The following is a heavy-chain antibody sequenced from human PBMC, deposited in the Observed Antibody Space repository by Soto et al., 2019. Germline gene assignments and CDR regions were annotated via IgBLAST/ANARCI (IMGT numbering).Heavy chain of an antibody. D-gene: IGHD3-16*02. Sequence: PGGSLRLSCAASGFTFSSYWMSWVRQAPGKGLEWVANIKQDGSEKYYVDSVKGRFTISRDNAKNSLYLQMNSLRAEDTAVYYCARVLTYYDYIWGSYRPYYFDYWGQGTLVTVSS. V-gene: IGHV3-7*01. CDR1: GFTFSSYW. CDR2: IKQDGSEK. CDR3: ARVLTYYDYIWGSYRPYYFDY. J-gene: IGHJ4*02.